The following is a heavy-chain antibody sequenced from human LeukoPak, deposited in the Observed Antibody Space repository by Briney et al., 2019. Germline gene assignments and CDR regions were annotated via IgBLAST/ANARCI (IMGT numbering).Heavy chain of an antibody. CDR1: GFTISNAW. CDR3: CCYDSTGF. CDR2: IKSKTGGGTT. J-gene: IGHJ4*02. Sequence: SWGSLRLSCAASGFTISNAWMSWIRQAPGKGLEWVGRIKSKTGGGTTDYTAPVKGRFTISRDDSKNTLYLQMNSLKTDDTAVYYCCCYDSTGFWGQGNLVTVSS. V-gene: IGHV3-15*01. D-gene: IGHD2-2*01.